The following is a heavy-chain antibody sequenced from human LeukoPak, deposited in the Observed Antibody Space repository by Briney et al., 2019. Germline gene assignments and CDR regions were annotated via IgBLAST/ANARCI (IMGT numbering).Heavy chain of an antibody. D-gene: IGHD3-16*02. CDR3: ARGGYVWGSYRDIDY. CDR1: GYTFTGYY. CDR2: INPNSGGT. J-gene: IGHJ4*02. Sequence: GASVKVSCKASGYTFTGYYMHWVRQAPGQGLEWMGWINPNSGGTNYAQKFQGRVTMTRDTSISTAYMELSRLRSDDTAVYYCARGGYVWGSYRDIDYWGQGTLVTVSS. V-gene: IGHV1-2*02.